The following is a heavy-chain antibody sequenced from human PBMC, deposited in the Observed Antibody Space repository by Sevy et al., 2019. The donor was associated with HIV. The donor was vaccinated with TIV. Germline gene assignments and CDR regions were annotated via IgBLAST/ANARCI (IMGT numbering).Heavy chain of an antibody. CDR1: GFTVNDKY. CDR2: IFSSGST. Sequence: GGSLRLSCAISGFTVNDKYIIWVRQAPGKGLEWVSVIFSSGSTYYADSAKGRFTISRDKSKNTVDLQMNSVQAEDTAVYYCVSLFLSYRSGWSYFDYWGQGTLVTVSS. J-gene: IGHJ4*02. CDR3: VSLFLSYRSGWSYFDY. V-gene: IGHV3-66*02. D-gene: IGHD6-19*01.